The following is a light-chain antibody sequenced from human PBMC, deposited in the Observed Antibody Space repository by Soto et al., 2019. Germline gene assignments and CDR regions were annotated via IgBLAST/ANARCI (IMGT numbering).Light chain of an antibody. V-gene: IGKV3-15*01. Sequence: EIVMTQSPATLSVSPGERATLSCRASQSVSSNLAWYQQKPGQAPRLLIYGASTRATGIPARFSGSGSGTEFTLTISSKQSEDLSVYYCQQYNNCPPWTFGQGTKVEIK. CDR3: QQYNNCPPWT. CDR2: GAS. CDR1: QSVSSN. J-gene: IGKJ1*01.